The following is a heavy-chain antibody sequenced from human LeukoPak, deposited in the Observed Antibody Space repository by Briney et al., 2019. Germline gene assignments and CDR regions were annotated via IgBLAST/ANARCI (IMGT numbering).Heavy chain of an antibody. CDR2: INPSGGST. CDR1: GGTFSSYA. Sequence: GASVKVSCKASGGTFSSYAISWVRQAPGQGLEWMGIINPSGGSTSYAQKFQGRVTMTRDTSTSTVYMELSSLRSEDTAVYYCARASTWIQLWLTVYWGQGTLVTVSS. CDR3: ARASTWIQLWLTVY. V-gene: IGHV1-46*01. J-gene: IGHJ4*02. D-gene: IGHD5-18*01.